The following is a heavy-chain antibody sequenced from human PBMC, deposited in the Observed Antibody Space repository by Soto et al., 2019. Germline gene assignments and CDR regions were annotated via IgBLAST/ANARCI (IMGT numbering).Heavy chain of an antibody. J-gene: IGHJ4*02. CDR1: GFSFSRYG. Sequence: PGGSLRLSCAASGFSFSRYGIHWVRQTPGKGLEWVAVIWYDGSNQYYADFVKGRFTISRDNFKNMAFLQLSSLRAEDTAVYYCTRDLSKTSGYYFDFWGQGTLVTVSS. D-gene: IGHD4-4*01. CDR2: IWYDGSNQ. CDR3: TRDLSKTSGYYFDF. V-gene: IGHV3-33*01.